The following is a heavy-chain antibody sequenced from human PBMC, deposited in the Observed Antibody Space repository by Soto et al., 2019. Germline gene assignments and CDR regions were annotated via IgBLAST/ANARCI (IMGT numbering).Heavy chain of an antibody. J-gene: IGHJ4*02. Sequence: SETLSLTCTVSGGCISSSSYYWGWILQPPGKGLELIWSIYYIGSTYYNPSLKSRVTISVDTSKNQFSLKLSSVTAADTAVYYCARNYYDSSGLEALDYWGQGTLVTVSS. CDR3: ARNYYDSSGLEALDY. D-gene: IGHD3-22*01. CDR1: GGCISSSSYY. V-gene: IGHV4-39*01. CDR2: IYYIGST.